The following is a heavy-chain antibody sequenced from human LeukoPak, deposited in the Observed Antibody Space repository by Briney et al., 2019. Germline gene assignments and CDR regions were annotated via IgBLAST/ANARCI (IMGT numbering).Heavy chain of an antibody. Sequence: ASVKVSCKASGYTFTSYGISWVRQAPGQGLGWMGWISAYNGNTNYAQKLQGRVTMTRDTSISTAYMELSSLRSEGTAMYYCARAPRDTETTNYYNMDVWGKGTTVTISS. V-gene: IGHV1-18*01. CDR2: ISAYNGNT. J-gene: IGHJ6*04. CDR3: ARAPRDTETTNYYNMDV. CDR1: GYTFTSYG. D-gene: IGHD4-17*01.